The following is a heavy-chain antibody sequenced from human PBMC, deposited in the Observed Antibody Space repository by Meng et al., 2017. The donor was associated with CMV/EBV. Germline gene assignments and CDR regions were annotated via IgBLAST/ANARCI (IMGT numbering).Heavy chain of an antibody. V-gene: IGHV3-43*01. CDR3: AKDMGDYYYYGMDV. Sequence: ETLSPTCAASGFTFDAYTMHWVRQAPGKGLEWVSLISWDGGSTYYADSVKGRFTISRDNSKNSLYLQMNSLRTEDTALYYCAKDMGDYYYYGMDVWGQGTTVTVSS. CDR2: ISWDGGST. CDR1: GFTFDAYT. J-gene: IGHJ6*02.